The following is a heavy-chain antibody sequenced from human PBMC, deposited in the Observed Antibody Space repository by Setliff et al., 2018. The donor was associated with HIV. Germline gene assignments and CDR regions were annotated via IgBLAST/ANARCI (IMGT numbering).Heavy chain of an antibody. CDR1: GDTFNSHA. Sequence: ASVKVSCKASGDTFNSHAISWVRQAPGQGLEWMGRINPNSGGTNYVQKFQGRVTMTRDRSISTAYMELSRLRSDDTGVYYCASKVHCTNGVCLDAFDIWGQGTTVTVSS. V-gene: IGHV1-2*05. CDR3: ASKVHCTNGVCLDAFDI. J-gene: IGHJ3*02. D-gene: IGHD2-8*01. CDR2: INPNSGGT.